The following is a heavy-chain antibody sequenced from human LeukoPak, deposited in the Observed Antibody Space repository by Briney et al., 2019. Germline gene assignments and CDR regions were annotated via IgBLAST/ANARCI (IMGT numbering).Heavy chain of an antibody. J-gene: IGHJ4*02. V-gene: IGHV3-23*01. CDR2: IGAGGTFT. Sequence: GGSLRLSCTASGFTFSSYAMNWVRQAPGKGLEWVSGIGAGGTFTYYADSVEGRFTISRDNSRNTLYLQMNSLRADDTAVYYCAKDLGYTTYGYYFDYWGQGTLVTVSS. CDR1: GFTFSSYA. CDR3: AKDLGYTTYGYYFDY. D-gene: IGHD4-11*01.